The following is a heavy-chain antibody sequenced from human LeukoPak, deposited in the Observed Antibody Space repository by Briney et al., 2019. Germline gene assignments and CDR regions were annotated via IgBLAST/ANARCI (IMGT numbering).Heavy chain of an antibody. J-gene: IGHJ4*02. V-gene: IGHV4-39*01. CDR1: SGSISSSSYY. Sequence: SETLSLTCTVSSGSISSSSYYWGWIRQPPGKGLEWIGSIYYSGSTYYNPSLKSRVTISVDTSKNQSSLKLSSVTVADTAVYYCARMQPSRAWETFDYRGQGTLVTVSS. CDR3: ARMQPSRAWETFDY. CDR2: IYYSGST. D-gene: IGHD1-26*01.